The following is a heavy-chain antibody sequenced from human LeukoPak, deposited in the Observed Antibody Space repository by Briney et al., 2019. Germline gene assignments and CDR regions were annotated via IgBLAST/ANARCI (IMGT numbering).Heavy chain of an antibody. CDR2: IYYSGST. D-gene: IGHD5-12*01. Sequence: PSETLSLTCTVSGGSISSSSYYWGWIRQPPGKGLEWIGSIYYSGSTYYNPSLKSRVTISVDTSKNQFSLKLSSVTAADTAVYYCARDGYYSGYWGQGTLVTVYS. J-gene: IGHJ4*02. CDR1: GGSISSSSYY. CDR3: ARDGYYSGY. V-gene: IGHV4-39*02.